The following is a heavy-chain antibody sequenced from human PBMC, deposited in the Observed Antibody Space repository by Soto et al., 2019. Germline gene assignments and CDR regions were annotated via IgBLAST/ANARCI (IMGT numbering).Heavy chain of an antibody. CDR1: GVSISSYY. D-gene: IGHD4-17*01. V-gene: IGHV4-4*07. CDR3: ARETQYYGDYDY. Sequence: SEPLSLTCTVSGVSISSYYWSWIRQPAGKGLEWIGRIYTSGSTNYNPSLKSRVTMSVDTSKNQFSLKLSSVTAADTAVYYCARETQYYGDYDYWGQGTLVTVSS. J-gene: IGHJ4*02. CDR2: IYTSGST.